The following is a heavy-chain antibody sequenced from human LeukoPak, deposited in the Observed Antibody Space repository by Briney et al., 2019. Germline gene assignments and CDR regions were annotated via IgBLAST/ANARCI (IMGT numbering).Heavy chain of an antibody. CDR3: ARDYPLDWLYDN. CDR1: GFTFSSFW. J-gene: IGHJ4*02. CDR2: IKQDGSEK. V-gene: IGHV3-7*01. Sequence: GGSLRLSCAASGFTFSSFWMSWVRQAPGKGLEWVANIKQDGSEKYYVVSVKGRFTISRDNAKNSLYLQMNSLRAEDTAVYYCARDYPLDWLYDNWGQGTLVTVSS. D-gene: IGHD3-9*01.